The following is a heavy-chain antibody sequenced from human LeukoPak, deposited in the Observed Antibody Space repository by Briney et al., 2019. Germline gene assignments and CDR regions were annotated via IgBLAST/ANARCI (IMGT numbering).Heavy chain of an antibody. CDR1: GGSISSYY. CDR3: ARDKRAYYYYMDV. CDR2: IYYGGST. V-gene: IGHV4-59*01. Sequence: SETLSLTCTVSGGSISSYYWSWIRQPPGKGLEWMGYIYYGGSTNYNPSLKSRVTIPVDTSKNQFSLKLSSVTAADTAVYYCARDKRAYYYYMDVWGKGTTVTVSS. J-gene: IGHJ6*03.